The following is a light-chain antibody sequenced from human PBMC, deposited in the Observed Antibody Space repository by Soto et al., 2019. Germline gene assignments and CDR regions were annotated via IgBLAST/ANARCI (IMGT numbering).Light chain of an antibody. Sequence: QPVLTQPPSASGSPGQSVTISCTGTSSDVGYYNYVSWYQHHPGKAPKLMIYEVTKRPSGVPDRFSGSKSGNTASLTVSGLLFDDEADYYCSSYAGSDNFVFGTGTKLTVL. V-gene: IGLV2-8*01. CDR3: SSYAGSDNFV. CDR2: EVT. J-gene: IGLJ1*01. CDR1: SSDVGYYNY.